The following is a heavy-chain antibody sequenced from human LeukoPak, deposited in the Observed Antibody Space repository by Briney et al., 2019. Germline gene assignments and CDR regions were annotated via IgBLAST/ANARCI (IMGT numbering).Heavy chain of an antibody. D-gene: IGHD3-22*01. V-gene: IGHV3-21*01. Sequence: GGSLRLSCAASGFTFGDYTMNWVRQAPGKGLEWVSSISSGGTYKYYADSVKGRFTISRDNAQNSLYLQMNSLRAEDTAVYYCAREYYDSSGSKRSAFDIWGQGTMVTVSS. CDR3: AREYYDSSGSKRSAFDI. CDR2: ISSGGTYK. CDR1: GFTFGDYT. J-gene: IGHJ3*02.